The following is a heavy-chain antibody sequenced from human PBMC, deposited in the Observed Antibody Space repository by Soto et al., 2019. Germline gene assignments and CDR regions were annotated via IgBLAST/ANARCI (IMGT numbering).Heavy chain of an antibody. D-gene: IGHD3-10*01. J-gene: IGHJ5*02. CDR3: ARGKIGYNWFDP. V-gene: IGHV4-59*01. CDR1: GGSFSGYY. CDR2: IYYSGST. Sequence: SETLSLTCAVYGGSFSGYYWSWIRQPPGKGLEWIGYIYYSGSTNYNPSLKSRVTISVDTSKNQFSLKLSSVTAADTAVYYCARGKIGYNWFDPWGQGTLVTVSS.